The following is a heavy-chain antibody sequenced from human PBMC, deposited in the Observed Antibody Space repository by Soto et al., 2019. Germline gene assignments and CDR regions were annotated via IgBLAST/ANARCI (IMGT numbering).Heavy chain of an antibody. V-gene: IGHV4-34*01. J-gene: IGHJ4*02. CDR1: GGSFSGYY. D-gene: IGHD3-9*01. CDR3: ASLADYDILTGYYKKYYFDY. CDR2: INHSGST. Sequence: QVQLQQWGAGLLKPSETLSLTCAVYGGSFSGYYWSWIRQPPGKGLEWIGEINHSGSTNYNPSLTRRVNISVDKSKNQFSLKLSSVTAADTAVYYCASLADYDILTGYYKKYYFDYWGQGTLVTVSS.